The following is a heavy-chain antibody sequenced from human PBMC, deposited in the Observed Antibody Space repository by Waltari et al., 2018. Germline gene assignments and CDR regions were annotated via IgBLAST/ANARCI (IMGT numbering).Heavy chain of an antibody. CDR1: VYSVAVYFS. CDR3: ARGAYYDFWGAFSRGLDY. D-gene: IGHD3-3*01. Sequence: VQLQESGPGLVKPSEHLPPPSPVPVYSVAVYFSRAWIRQPTGKGLEWIGSIYHSGTTYYNPSLKSRVTISVDTSKNQFSLKLTSVTATDTAVYYCARGAYYDFWGAFSRGLDYWGQGALVTVSS. V-gene: IGHV4-38-2*02. J-gene: IGHJ4*02. CDR2: IYHSGTT.